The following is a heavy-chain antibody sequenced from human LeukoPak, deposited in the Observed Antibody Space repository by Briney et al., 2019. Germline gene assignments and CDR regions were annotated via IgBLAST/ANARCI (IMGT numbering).Heavy chain of an antibody. CDR2: ISGSGGST. D-gene: IGHD6-19*01. CDR3: AKDYSSGWFYGMDV. Sequence: GGSLRLSCAASGFTFSSYAMSWVRQAPGKGLEWVSAISGSGGSTYYADSVKGRFTISRDNSKNTLYLQMNSLRAEDTAVYYCAKDYSSGWFYGMDVWGQGTTVTVSS. V-gene: IGHV3-23*01. CDR1: GFTFSSYA. J-gene: IGHJ6*02.